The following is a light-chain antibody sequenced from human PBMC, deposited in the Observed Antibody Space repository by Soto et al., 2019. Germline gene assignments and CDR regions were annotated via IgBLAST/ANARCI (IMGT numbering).Light chain of an antibody. V-gene: IGLV2-14*01. CDR2: DVS. CDR3: SSFTTSSTLV. CDR1: SSDIGGYNF. Sequence: QSALTQPASVSGSPGQSITISCTGTSSDIGGYNFVSWYQQHPGEAPKLMIYDVSNRPSGVSPRFSGSKSGNTASLTISGLQAEYEADYYCSSFTTSSTLVFGGGTQLTVL. J-gene: IGLJ2*01.